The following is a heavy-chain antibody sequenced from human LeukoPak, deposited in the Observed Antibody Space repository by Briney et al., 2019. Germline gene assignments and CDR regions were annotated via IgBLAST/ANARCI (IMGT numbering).Heavy chain of an antibody. V-gene: IGHV3-53*01. CDR1: GFTVSNNY. J-gene: IGHJ4*02. Sequence: PGGSLRLSCAASGFTVSNNYMSWVRQAPGKGLVWVSSIYNGGNTYYADSVKGRFTISRDNSKDTLYLQMNGLRAEDTAVYFCAKQSAGSAAWYSLHYDFWGQGTLVTVSS. CDR2: IYNGGNT. CDR3: AKQSAGSAAWYSLHYDF. D-gene: IGHD6-13*01.